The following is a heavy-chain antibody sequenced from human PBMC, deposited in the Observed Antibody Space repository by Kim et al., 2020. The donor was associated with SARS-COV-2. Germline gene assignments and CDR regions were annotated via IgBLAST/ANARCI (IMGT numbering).Heavy chain of an antibody. V-gene: IGHV3-53*01. J-gene: IGHJ5*02. Sequence: GGSLRLSCAASGFTVSSNYMSWVRQAPGKGLEWVSVIYSGGSTYYSDSVKGRFTISRDNSKNTLYLQMDSLRAEDTAVYYCARRGGGYSYGYGGDNWFDPWGQGTLVTVSS. CDR1: GFTVSSNY. CDR3: ARRGGGYSYGYGGDNWFDP. D-gene: IGHD5-18*01. CDR2: IYSGGST.